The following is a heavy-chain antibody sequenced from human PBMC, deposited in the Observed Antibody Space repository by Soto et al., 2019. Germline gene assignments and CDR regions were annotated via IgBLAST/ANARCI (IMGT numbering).Heavy chain of an antibody. D-gene: IGHD2-15*01. CDR3: AHKGGRGAGMDV. CDR1: GFSVSTSGVG. CDR2: IYWDDDK. Sequence: QITLKESGPTLVKPTQTLTLTCTFSGFSVSTSGVGVAWIRQPPGKALEWLALIYWDDDKRYSPFLQSRVTITTDTSKHQVVLKMTNMDPVDTATYYCAHKGGRGAGMDVWGQGTTVTVSS. V-gene: IGHV2-5*02. J-gene: IGHJ6*02.